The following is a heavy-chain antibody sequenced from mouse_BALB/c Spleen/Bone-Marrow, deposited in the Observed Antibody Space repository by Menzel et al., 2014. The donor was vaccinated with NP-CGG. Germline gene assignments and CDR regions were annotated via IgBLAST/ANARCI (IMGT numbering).Heavy chain of an antibody. CDR3: ARQIYFPYFDY. V-gene: IGHV5-12-2*01. CDR1: GFTFSSYT. J-gene: IGHJ2*01. D-gene: IGHD2-1*01. CDR2: ISNGGGST. Sequence: EVQLVESGGGLVQPGGSLKLSCAASGFTFSSYTMSWARQTPEKRLEWVAYISNGGGSTYYPDTVKGRFTISRDNAKNTLYLQMSSLKSGDTAMYYCARQIYFPYFDYWGQGTTLTVSS.